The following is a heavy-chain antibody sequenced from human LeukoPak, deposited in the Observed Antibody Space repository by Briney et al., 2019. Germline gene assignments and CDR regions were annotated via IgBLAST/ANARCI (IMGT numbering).Heavy chain of an antibody. Sequence: GESLKISCKGSGYTFTNYWIGWVRQMPGKGLEWMGIIYPGDSDTRYSPSFQGQVTMSADKSISTAYLQWSSLKASDTAIYYCARPRAYYYDSSGYLDIWGQGTMVTVSS. CDR1: GYTFTNYW. J-gene: IGHJ3*02. D-gene: IGHD3-22*01. CDR2: IYPGDSDT. CDR3: ARPRAYYYDSSGYLDI. V-gene: IGHV5-51*01.